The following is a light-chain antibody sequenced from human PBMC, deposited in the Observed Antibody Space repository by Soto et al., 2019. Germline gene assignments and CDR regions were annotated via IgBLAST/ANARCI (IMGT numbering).Light chain of an antibody. Sequence: QTVVTQPPSASGTPGQRVTISCSGRSSNIGSNAVNWYQQFPGKAPKVLIYNNNERPSGVPDRFSGSKSGTSASLAISWLQSEDEADYYCAAWDDSLNGRVFGGGTKVTVL. V-gene: IGLV1-44*01. CDR3: AAWDDSLNGRV. CDR1: SSNIGSNA. J-gene: IGLJ3*02. CDR2: NNN.